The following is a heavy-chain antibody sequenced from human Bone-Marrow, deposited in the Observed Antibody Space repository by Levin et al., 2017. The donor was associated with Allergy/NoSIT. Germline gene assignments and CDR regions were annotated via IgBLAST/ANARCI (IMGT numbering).Heavy chain of an antibody. J-gene: IGHJ3*01. V-gene: IGHV1-69*04. CDR2: IIPMPGIT. Sequence: SVKVSCKASGGSFSSYPINWVRQAPGQGLEWMGRIIPMPGITNYTQNFQERVAITADRSTSTAYMELSSLRSEDTAVYYCARAFYYDSSGNYRSAFDLWGQGTRVTVSS. CDR3: ARAFYYDSSGNYRSAFDL. CDR1: GGSFSSYP. D-gene: IGHD3-22*01.